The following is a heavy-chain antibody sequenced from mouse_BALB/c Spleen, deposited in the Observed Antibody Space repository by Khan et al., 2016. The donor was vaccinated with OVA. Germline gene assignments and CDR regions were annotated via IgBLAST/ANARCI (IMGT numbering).Heavy chain of an antibody. Sequence: EVQLQESGHGLVKPSQSLSLTCTVTGYSITSDYAWNWIRQFPGNKLEWMGYISYSGSTSYTPSLKSRISITRDTSKNQLFLQLNSVTTEDTATYYCTGGRAYWGQGTLVTVSA. D-gene: IGHD3-3*01. V-gene: IGHV3-2*02. CDR1: GYSITSDYA. J-gene: IGHJ3*01. CDR2: ISYSGST. CDR3: TGGRAY.